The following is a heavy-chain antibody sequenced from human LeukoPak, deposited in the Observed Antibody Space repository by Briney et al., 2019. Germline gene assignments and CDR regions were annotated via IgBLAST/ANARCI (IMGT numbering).Heavy chain of an antibody. CDR3: VRVRSGYYFDY. D-gene: IGHD3-22*01. V-gene: IGHV3-11*04. CDR2: ISGSSSTI. CDR1: GGSFSGYY. J-gene: IGHJ4*02. Sequence: LSLTCAVYGGSFSGYYWSWIRQPPGKGLEWVSYISGSSSTIYYADSVKGRFTISRDNAKNSLYLQMNSLRDEDTAVYYCVRVRSGYYFDYWGQGTLVTVSS.